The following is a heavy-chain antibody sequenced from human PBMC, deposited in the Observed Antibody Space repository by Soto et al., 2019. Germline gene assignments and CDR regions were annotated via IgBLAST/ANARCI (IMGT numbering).Heavy chain of an antibody. V-gene: IGHV4-59*08. CDR2: IYYSGST. CDR1: GGSINSYY. D-gene: IGHD3-16*02. CDR3: ARLYGLDAFDI. J-gene: IGHJ3*02. Sequence: SETLSLTCTVSGGSINSYYWSWIRQPPGKGLEWIGYIYYSGSTNYNPSLKSRVNISVDTTKNQFSMKLSSVTAADTAVYYCARLYGLDAFDIWGQGTMVTV.